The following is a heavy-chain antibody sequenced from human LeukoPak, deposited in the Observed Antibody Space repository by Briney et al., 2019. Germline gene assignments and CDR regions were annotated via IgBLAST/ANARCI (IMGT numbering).Heavy chain of an antibody. CDR1: GFTFSSYG. Sequence: GGSLRISCKASGFTFSSYGMNRVRPAPGTGLECVATIKRDGSEIHYVDSVEGRFTISRNNARNSLYLQMITLTAEDAALYYCVEGGTTEGPTPIGRLDPWAQGTLVTVSS. CDR2: IKRDGSEI. J-gene: IGHJ5*02. CDR3: VEGGTTEGPTPIGRLDP. D-gene: IGHD2-2*02. V-gene: IGHV3-7*01.